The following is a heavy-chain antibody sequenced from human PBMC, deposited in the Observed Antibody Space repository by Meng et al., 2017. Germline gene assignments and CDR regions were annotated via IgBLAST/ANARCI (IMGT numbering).Heavy chain of an antibody. Sequence: SVKVSCKASGGTFSSYAISWVRQAPGQGLEWMGGIIPIFGTANYAQKLQGRVTITTDESTSTAYMELSSLGSEDTAVYYCARGRGDFLPYYFDYWGQGTLVTVSS. CDR2: IIPIFGTA. CDR3: ARGRGDFLPYYFDY. D-gene: IGHD4-17*01. CDR1: GGTFSSYA. J-gene: IGHJ4*02. V-gene: IGHV1-69*05.